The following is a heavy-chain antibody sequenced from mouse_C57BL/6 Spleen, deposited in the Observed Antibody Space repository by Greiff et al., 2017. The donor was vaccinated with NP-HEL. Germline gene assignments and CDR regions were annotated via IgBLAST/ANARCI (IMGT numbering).Heavy chain of an antibody. D-gene: IGHD3-2*02. CDR1: GYTFTSYW. V-gene: IGHV1-52*01. CDR3: ARGTQAGCAY. Sequence: VQLQQPGAELVRPGSSVKLSCKASGYTFTSYWMHWVKQRPIQGLEWIGNIDPSDSETHYNQKFKDKATLTVDKSSSTAYMQLSSLTSEDSAVYYCARGTQAGCAYGGQGTLVTVSA. J-gene: IGHJ3*01. CDR2: IDPSDSET.